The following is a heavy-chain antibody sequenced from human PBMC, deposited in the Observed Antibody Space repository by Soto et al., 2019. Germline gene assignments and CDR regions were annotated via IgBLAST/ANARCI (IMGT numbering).Heavy chain of an antibody. V-gene: IGHV3-23*01. Sequence: SLRLSCAASGFTFSSYSMNWVRQAPGKGLEWVSSISGSGGSTYYADSVKGRFTISRDNSKNTLYLQMNSLRAEDTAVYYCAKDLWGAVAGKHYYYGMDVWGQGTTVTVS. CDR1: GFTFSSYS. CDR2: ISGSGGST. J-gene: IGHJ6*02. CDR3: AKDLWGAVAGKHYYYGMDV. D-gene: IGHD6-19*01.